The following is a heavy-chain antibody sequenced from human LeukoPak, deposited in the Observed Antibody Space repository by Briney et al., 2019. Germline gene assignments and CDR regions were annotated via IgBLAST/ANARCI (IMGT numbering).Heavy chain of an antibody. CDR2: INTSGGST. CDR1: GYTFTSYD. CDR3: ARSQGGNTLWFDP. V-gene: IGHV1-46*01. D-gene: IGHD4-23*01. J-gene: IGHJ5*02. Sequence: ASVKVSCKASGYTFTSYDMHWVRQAPGQGLEWMGIINTSGGSTTYAQKFQGRVSMTRDTSTSTVYLEVSSLRSEDTAVYYCARSQGGNTLWFDPWGQGTLVTVPS.